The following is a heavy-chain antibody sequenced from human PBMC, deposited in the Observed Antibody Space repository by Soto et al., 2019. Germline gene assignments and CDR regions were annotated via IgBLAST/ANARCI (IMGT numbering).Heavy chain of an antibody. D-gene: IGHD3-3*01. J-gene: IGHJ6*02. CDR2: IVVGSGNT. CDR3: AADYPPPYYDFWSGNGMDV. Sequence: ASVNVSFKSSGFTFTSSSVQWVRQARGQRLEWIGWIVVGSGNTNYAQKFQERVTITRDMSTSTAYMELSSLRSEDTAVYYCAADYPPPYYDFWSGNGMDVWGQGTTVTVSS. V-gene: IGHV1-58*01. CDR1: GFTFTSSS.